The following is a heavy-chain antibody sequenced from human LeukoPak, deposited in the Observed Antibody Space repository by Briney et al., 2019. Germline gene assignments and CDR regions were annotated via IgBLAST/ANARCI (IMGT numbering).Heavy chain of an antibody. CDR3: ARALGYSYGYAVDY. CDR2: ISSSSGTI. Sequence: PGGSLRLSCAASGFIFSNYNMNWVRQTPGKGLEWLSYISSSSGTIYYADSVKGRFTISGDNAKNSLYLQMYSLRAEDTAVYYCARALGYSYGYAVDYWGQGTLVTVSS. V-gene: IGHV3-48*01. D-gene: IGHD5-18*01. CDR1: GFIFSNYN. J-gene: IGHJ4*02.